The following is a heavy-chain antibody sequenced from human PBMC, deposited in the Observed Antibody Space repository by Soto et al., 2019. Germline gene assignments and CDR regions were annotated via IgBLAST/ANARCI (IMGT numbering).Heavy chain of an antibody. D-gene: IGHD5-18*01. J-gene: IGHJ4*02. CDR2: INYSGST. V-gene: IGHV4-31*03. Sequence: PSETLSLTCTVSGVTISSGGYYWSRLRQHPGKGLVWIGYINYSGSTYYNPSLKTRVTISVDISKNQITMKLSAVTAAETAVYYCETSGYCYGYYFDYWGQGTMVTVYS. CDR1: GVTISSGGYY. CDR3: ETSGYCYGYYFDY.